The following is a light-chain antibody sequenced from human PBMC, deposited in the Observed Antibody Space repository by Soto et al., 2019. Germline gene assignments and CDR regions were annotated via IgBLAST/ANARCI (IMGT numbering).Light chain of an antibody. Sequence: DIQMTQSPSTLSASVGDRVTITCRASQSISSWLAWYQQKPGKAPKLLIYKASTLESGVPSRFSGSGSGTEFTLTISSLQPDDFATYYSQQYNNLVHFRQGTKLEIK. CDR3: QQYNNLVH. J-gene: IGKJ2*01. V-gene: IGKV1-5*03. CDR2: KAS. CDR1: QSISSW.